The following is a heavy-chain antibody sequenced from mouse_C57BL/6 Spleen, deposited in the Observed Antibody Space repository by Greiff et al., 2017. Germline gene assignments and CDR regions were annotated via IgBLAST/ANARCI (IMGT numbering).Heavy chain of an antibody. J-gene: IGHJ4*01. CDR2: IHPNSGST. V-gene: IGHV1-64*01. D-gene: IGHD4-1*01. CDR3: ERDENLGNYYAMDY. CDR1: GYTFTSYW. Sequence: QVQLQQPGAELVKPGASVKLSCKASGYTFTSYWMHWVKQRPGQGLEWIGMIHPNSGSTNYNEKFKSKATLTVDTSSSTAYMQLSSLTSEDSAVYYCERDENLGNYYAMDYWGQGTSVTVSS.